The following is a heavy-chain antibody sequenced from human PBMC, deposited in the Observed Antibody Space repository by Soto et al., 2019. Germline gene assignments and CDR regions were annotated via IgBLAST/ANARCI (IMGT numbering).Heavy chain of an antibody. D-gene: IGHD5-12*01. CDR2: TYYRSKWYN. V-gene: IGHV6-1*01. J-gene: IGHJ6*02. Sequence: SQTLSLTCVISGDSVSSNSAAWNWIRQSPSRGLEWLGRTYYRSKWYNDYAVSVKSRITINPDTSKNQFSLQLNSVTPEDTAVYYCARDSGGYSGYDDNYYYYGMDVWGQGTTVTVSS. CDR1: GDSVSSNSAA. CDR3: ARDSGGYSGYDDNYYYYGMDV.